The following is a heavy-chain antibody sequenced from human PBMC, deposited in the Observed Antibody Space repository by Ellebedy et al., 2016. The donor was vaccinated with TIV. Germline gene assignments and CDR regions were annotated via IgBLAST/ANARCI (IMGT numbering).Heavy chain of an antibody. D-gene: IGHD2-15*01. V-gene: IGHV4-31*01. CDR3: ARATGPYCSGGSCSYYYGMDV. J-gene: IGHJ6*02. Sequence: SETLSLXXTVSGGSISSGCYYWSWIRQHPGKGLEWIGYIYYSGSTYYNPSLKSPVTISVDTSKNQFSLKLSSVTAADTAVYYCARATGPYCSGGSCSYYYGMDVWGQGTTVTVSS. CDR1: GGSISSGCYY. CDR2: IYYSGST.